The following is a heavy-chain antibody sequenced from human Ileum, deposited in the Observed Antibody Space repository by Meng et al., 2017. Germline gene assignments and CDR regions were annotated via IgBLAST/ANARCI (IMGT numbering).Heavy chain of an antibody. Sequence: GGSLRLSCAASGFSFVDYTMPWVRQVPGRGLEWVSGITWDGGSTDYADFVEGRFTISRDNTKKSLSLQMNSLRIEDTAFYYCAKGNWGSPFDAWGQGTLVTVSS. D-gene: IGHD7-27*01. CDR2: ITWDGGST. V-gene: IGHV3-9*01. J-gene: IGHJ5*02. CDR1: GFSFVDYT. CDR3: AKGNWGSPFDA.